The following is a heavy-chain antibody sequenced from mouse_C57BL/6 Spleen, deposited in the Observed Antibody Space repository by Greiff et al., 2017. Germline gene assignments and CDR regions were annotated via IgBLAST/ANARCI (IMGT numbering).Heavy chain of an antibody. D-gene: IGHD1-1*01. J-gene: IGHJ1*03. CDR1: GFSLTSYG. Sequence: QVQLKESGPGLVQPSQSLSITCTVSGFSLTSYGVHWVRQSPGKGLEWLGVIWRGGGTDYNAAFMSRLSITKDNSKSQVFFKMNSLQAEDTAIYYCAKGDYYGSREPFDVWGTGTTVTVSS. V-gene: IGHV2-5*01. CDR3: AKGDYYGSREPFDV. CDR2: IWRGGGT.